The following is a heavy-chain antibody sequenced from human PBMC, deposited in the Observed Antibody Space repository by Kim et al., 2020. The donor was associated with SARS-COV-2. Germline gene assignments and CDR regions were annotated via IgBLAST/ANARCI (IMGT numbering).Heavy chain of an antibody. D-gene: IGHD2-2*02. V-gene: IGHV3-15*01. J-gene: IGHJ6*02. CDR1: GFTFSNAW. CDR2: IKSKTDGGTT. Sequence: GGSLRLSCAASGFTFSNAWMSWVRQAPGKGLEWVGRIKSKTDGGTTDYAAPVKGRFTISRDDSKNTLYLQMNSLKTEDTAVYYCTTGPTGYCSSTSCYKALRYYYYGMDVWGQGSTVTVSS. CDR3: TTGPTGYCSSTSCYKALRYYYYGMDV.